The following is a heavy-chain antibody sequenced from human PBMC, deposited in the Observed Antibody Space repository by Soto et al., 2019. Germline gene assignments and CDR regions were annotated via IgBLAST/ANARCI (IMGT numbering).Heavy chain of an antibody. Sequence: PRWSLRLSCAASGFTVSSKYMNWFRQAPGKGLEWVSIIWSAGLTYYADSVRGRFTISRDISKNILFLQMNNLRAEDSAIYYCARELPPDLWGQGTLVTVSS. CDR3: ARELPPDL. D-gene: IGHD2-15*01. CDR1: GFTVSSKY. V-gene: IGHV3-53*01. J-gene: IGHJ5*02. CDR2: IWSAGLT.